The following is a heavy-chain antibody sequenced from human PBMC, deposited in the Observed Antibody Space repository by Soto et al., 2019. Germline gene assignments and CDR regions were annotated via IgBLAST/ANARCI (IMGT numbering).Heavy chain of an antibody. Sequence: QVQLVESGGGVVQPGRSLRLSCAVSGFTFSSYGMHWVRQAPGKGLEWVAVISYDGSNKYYADSVKGRFTISRDNSKNTLYLKMNSLRAEDTAVYYCAKDQSYYGPASTPRNNSYCVGRHVWGQGPTVTVSS. CDR1: GFTFSSYG. CDR2: ISYDGSNK. J-gene: IGHJ6*01. V-gene: IGHV3-30*18. D-gene: IGHD3-10*01. CDR3: AKDQSYYGPASTPRNNSYCVGRHV.